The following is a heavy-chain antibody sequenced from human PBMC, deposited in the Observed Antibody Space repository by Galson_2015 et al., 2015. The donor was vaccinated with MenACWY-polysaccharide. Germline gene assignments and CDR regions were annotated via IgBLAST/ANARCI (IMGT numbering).Heavy chain of an antibody. Sequence: SETLSLTCSVSGGSISRPSHYWGWIRQSPGTGLEWIASIYDTGRTFYNPSFEGRVTISIDTSKSHCSLNLTSVTAADTAIYFCARDGHYYGSGSYGWFDPWGQGTLVVVSS. CDR1: GGSISRPSHY. J-gene: IGHJ5*02. D-gene: IGHD3-10*01. CDR2: IYDTGRT. CDR3: ARDGHYYGSGSYGWFDP. V-gene: IGHV4-39*07.